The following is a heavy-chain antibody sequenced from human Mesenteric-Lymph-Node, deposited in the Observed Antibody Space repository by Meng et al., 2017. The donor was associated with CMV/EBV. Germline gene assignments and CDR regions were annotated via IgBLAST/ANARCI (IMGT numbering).Heavy chain of an antibody. V-gene: IGHV3-74*01. CDR3: ARDEGEDSSWYPYWYYYGMDV. CDR1: GFTFSSYW. CDR2: INSDGSST. D-gene: IGHD6-13*01. J-gene: IGHJ6*02. Sequence: GGSLRLSCAASGFTFSSYWMHWVRQAPGKGLVWVSRINSDGSSTSYADSVKGRFTISRDNAKNTLYLQMNSLRAEDTAVYYCARDEGEDSSWYPYWYYYGMDVWGQGTTVTVSS.